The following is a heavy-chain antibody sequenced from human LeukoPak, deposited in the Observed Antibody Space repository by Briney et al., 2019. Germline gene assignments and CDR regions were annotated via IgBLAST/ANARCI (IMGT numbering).Heavy chain of an antibody. CDR3: AIGSRITGWS. CDR2: ITDSGDRT. Sequence: GGSLRLSCAASGFTFSSYAMSWVRQAPGKGLEWVSAITDSGDRTFYAVSVKGRVTISRDNSKNTLNLQMNSLRAEDTAVYYCAIGSRITGWSWGRGTLVTVSS. D-gene: IGHD3-10*01. J-gene: IGHJ4*02. CDR1: GFTFSSYA. V-gene: IGHV3-23*01.